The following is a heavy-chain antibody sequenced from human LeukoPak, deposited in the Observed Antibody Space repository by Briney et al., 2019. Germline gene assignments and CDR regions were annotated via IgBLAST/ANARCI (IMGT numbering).Heavy chain of an antibody. D-gene: IGHD2-2*02. CDR3: VRDMDIVMVPAAIPKPGDY. J-gene: IGHJ4*02. Sequence: GGSLRLSCAASGFSFSAYSMSRVRQAPGKGLEWVSSISSTPGYIYYAGSVRGRFTVSRDNADNIVFLQMSSLRVEDTAVYYCVRDMDIVMVPAAIPKPGDYWGQGILVTVSS. CDR2: ISSTPGYI. CDR1: GFSFSAYS. V-gene: IGHV3-21*01.